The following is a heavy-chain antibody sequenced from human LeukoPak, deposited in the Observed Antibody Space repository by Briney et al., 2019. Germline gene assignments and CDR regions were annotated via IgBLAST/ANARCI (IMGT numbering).Heavy chain of an antibody. D-gene: IGHD2-2*01. CDR1: GFTFSGSG. J-gene: IGHJ4*02. CDR2: IRSKANSFAT. Sequence: GGSLRLSCAASGFTFSGSGMHWVRQASGKGLGWVGRIRSKANSFATAYAASVKGRFTISRDDSKNTAYLQMNSLKTEDTAVYYCASGGFCTSTSCYGENWGQGTLVTVSS. V-gene: IGHV3-73*01. CDR3: ASGGFCTSTSCYGEN.